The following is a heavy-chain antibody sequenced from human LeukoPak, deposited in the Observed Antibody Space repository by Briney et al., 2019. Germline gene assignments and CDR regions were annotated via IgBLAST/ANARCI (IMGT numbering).Heavy chain of an antibody. CDR2: IYTSGST. CDR3: VRNGLPADY. D-gene: IGHD1-1*01. Sequence: SETLSLTCTVSGGSMNSYYWSWIRQPAAKGLEWIGHIYTSGSTNYNPSLKSRVTMSVDTSKHQSSLKLSSVTAADTAVYYCVRNGLPADYWGQGTLVTVSS. V-gene: IGHV4-4*07. CDR1: GGSMNSYY. J-gene: IGHJ4*02.